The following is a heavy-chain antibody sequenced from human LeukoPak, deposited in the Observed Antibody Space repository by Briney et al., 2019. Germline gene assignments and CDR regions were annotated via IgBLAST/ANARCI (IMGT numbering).Heavy chain of an antibody. CDR1: GFTFSNYN. V-gene: IGHV3-21*04. CDR3: ARAGGHITMVRGVIRY. D-gene: IGHD3-10*01. Sequence: GGSLRLSCAASGFTFSNYNMNWVRQAPGKGLEWVSSITSTSSYIYYADSVKGRFTISRDNAKNSLYLQMNSLRAEDTAVYYCARAGGHITMVRGVIRYWGQGTLVTVSS. CDR2: ITSTSSYI. J-gene: IGHJ4*02.